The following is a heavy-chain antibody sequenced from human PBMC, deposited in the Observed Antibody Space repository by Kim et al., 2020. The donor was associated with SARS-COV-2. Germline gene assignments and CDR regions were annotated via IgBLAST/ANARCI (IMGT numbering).Heavy chain of an antibody. Sequence: YADSVKGRFTIPRDTSKTPLYLQMNSLRAEDTAVYYCAKGTYSNNWSIDYWGQGTLVTVSS. D-gene: IGHD6-13*01. J-gene: IGHJ4*02. CDR3: AKGTYSNNWSIDY. V-gene: IGHV3-23*01.